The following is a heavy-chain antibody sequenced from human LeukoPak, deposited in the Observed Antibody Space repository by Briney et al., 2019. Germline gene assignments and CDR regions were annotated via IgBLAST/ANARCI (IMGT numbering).Heavy chain of an antibody. Sequence: GGSLRLSCSASGFTFSSYAMSWVRQAPGKGLEWVSAISESGDITYYADSVKGRFTISRDNSRNTLYLQMNSLRADDTAVYYCAKGQPLDTSMLTHRSFDYWGQGTLVTASS. CDR1: GFTFSSYA. V-gene: IGHV3-23*01. CDR2: ISESGDIT. D-gene: IGHD5-18*01. J-gene: IGHJ4*02. CDR3: AKGQPLDTSMLTHRSFDY.